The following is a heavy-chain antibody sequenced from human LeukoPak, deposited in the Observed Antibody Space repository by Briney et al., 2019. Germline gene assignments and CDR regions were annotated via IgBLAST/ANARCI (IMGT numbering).Heavy chain of an antibody. Sequence: ASVKVSCKPSGYTFTNYGVSWVRQAPGQGLEWMGWISAYNGNTNYAQKLQGRVTMTTDTSTSTAYMELRSLRSDDTAVYYRARDFVGVCSGGSCYLDAFDIWGQGTMVTVSS. D-gene: IGHD2-15*01. V-gene: IGHV1-18*01. J-gene: IGHJ3*02. CDR3: ARDFVGVCSGGSCYLDAFDI. CDR2: ISAYNGNT. CDR1: GYTFTNYG.